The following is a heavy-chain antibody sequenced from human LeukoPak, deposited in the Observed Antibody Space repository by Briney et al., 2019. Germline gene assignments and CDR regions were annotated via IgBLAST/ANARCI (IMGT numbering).Heavy chain of an antibody. Sequence: SETLSLTCTVSGGSISSSRYYWGWIRQPPGKGLEWIGSIYYSGSTYYNPSLKSRVTISVDTSKNQFSLKLSSVTAADTAVYYCARRSSWFYYFDYWGQGTLVTVSS. CDR3: ARRSSWFYYFDY. V-gene: IGHV4-39*01. J-gene: IGHJ4*02. CDR1: GGSISSSRYY. CDR2: IYYSGST. D-gene: IGHD6-13*01.